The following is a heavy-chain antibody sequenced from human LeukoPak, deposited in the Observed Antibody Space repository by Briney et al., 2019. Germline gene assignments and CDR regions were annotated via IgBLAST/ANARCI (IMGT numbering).Heavy chain of an antibody. Sequence: PSETLSVTCTVSGGSISSATYSWSWIRQPAGKGLEWIGRISTSGSTSYNPSFMSRVTISVDTSENQFSLNLSSVTAADTAVYYCARDDGDYGFDYWGQGTLVTVSS. V-gene: IGHV4-61*02. CDR2: ISTSGST. D-gene: IGHD4-17*01. J-gene: IGHJ4*02. CDR1: GGSISSATYS. CDR3: ARDDGDYGFDY.